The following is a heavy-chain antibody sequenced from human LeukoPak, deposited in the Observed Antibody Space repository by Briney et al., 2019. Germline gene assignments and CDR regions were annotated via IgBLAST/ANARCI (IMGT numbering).Heavy chain of an antibody. J-gene: IGHJ3*02. Sequence: GESLKISCKGSGYSLTSYWIGWVRQMPGKGLEWMGIIYPGDSDTRYSPSFQGQVTISADKSISTAYLQWSSLKASDTTMYYCARRPVIVLANAFDIWGQGTMVTVSS. V-gene: IGHV5-51*01. CDR2: IYPGDSDT. CDR1: GYSLTSYW. D-gene: IGHD3-22*01. CDR3: ARRPVIVLANAFDI.